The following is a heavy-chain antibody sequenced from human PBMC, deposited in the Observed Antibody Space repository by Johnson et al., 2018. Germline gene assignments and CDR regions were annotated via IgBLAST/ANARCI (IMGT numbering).Heavy chain of an antibody. Sequence: QVQLVQSGGGVVQPGRSLRLSCAASGFTFSSYGMHWVRQAPGKGLEWVAVIWYDGSNKYYADSVKGRFTLSRDNSKNTLYLQMNSLSAEDTAIYFCARCGGGSYLPYYFDSWGQGTLVTVSS. CDR2: IWYDGSNK. CDR3: ARCGGGSYLPYYFDS. J-gene: IGHJ4*02. CDR1: GFTFSSYG. D-gene: IGHD1-26*01. V-gene: IGHV3-33*01.